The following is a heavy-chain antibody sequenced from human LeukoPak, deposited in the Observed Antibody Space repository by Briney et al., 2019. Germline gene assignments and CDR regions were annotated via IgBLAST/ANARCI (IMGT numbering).Heavy chain of an antibody. D-gene: IGHD5-18*01. CDR2: ISGSGYST. CDR3: AKYGEAAMVPYFDQ. Sequence: HAGGSLRLSCAASGFTFSKYDMHWVRQATGKGLEWVSSISGSGYSTYYADSVKGRFTISRGNSKNTLYLQMNSLRAEDTAVYYCAKYGEAAMVPYFDQWGQGTLVTVSS. CDR1: GFTFSKYD. V-gene: IGHV3-23*01. J-gene: IGHJ4*02.